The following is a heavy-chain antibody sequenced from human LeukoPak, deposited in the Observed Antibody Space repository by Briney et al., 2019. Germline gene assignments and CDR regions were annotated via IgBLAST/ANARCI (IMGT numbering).Heavy chain of an antibody. CDR3: ARTSDPSYYFDY. CDR2: IYYSGST. J-gene: IGHJ4*02. CDR1: GGSISSYY. Sequence: PSETLSLTCTVSGGSISSYYWSWIRQPPGKGLEWIGYIYYSGSTNYNPSLKSRVTISVDTSKNQFSLKLSSVTAADTAVYYCARTSDPSYYFDYWGQGTLVTVSS. V-gene: IGHV4-59*01.